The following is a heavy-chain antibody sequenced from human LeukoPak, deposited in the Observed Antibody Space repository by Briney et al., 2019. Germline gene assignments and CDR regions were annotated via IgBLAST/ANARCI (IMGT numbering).Heavy chain of an antibody. CDR1: GGSISSSSYY. CDR2: IYYSGST. J-gene: IGHJ4*02. D-gene: IGHD2-21*02. V-gene: IGHV4-39*01. CDR3: PRRDCGGDCYIINLFDY. Sequence: SETLSLTCTVSGGSISSSSYYWGWIRQPPGKGLEWIGSIYYSGSTYYNPSLKSRVTISVYTSKNQFSLKLSSVTAADTAVYYCPRRDCGGDCYIINLFDYWGQGTLVTVSS.